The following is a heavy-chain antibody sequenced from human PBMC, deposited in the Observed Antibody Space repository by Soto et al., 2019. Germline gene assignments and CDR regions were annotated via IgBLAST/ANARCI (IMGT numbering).Heavy chain of an antibody. D-gene: IGHD1-26*01. CDR3: ARDPRGSYYFDY. Sequence: QVQLVESGGGLVKPGGSLRLSCAASGFSFSDHYMSWIRQAPGKGLEWVSYISSSGGTIYYADSVKGRFTISRDNAKNSLYLQMNRLRAEDTAVYYCARDPRGSYYFDYWGQGTLVTVSS. CDR1: GFSFSDHY. J-gene: IGHJ4*02. V-gene: IGHV3-11*01. CDR2: ISSSGGTI.